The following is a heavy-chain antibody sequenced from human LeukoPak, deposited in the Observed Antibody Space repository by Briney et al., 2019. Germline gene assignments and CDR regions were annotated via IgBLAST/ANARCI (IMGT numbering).Heavy chain of an antibody. CDR1: GFTFSTYA. Sequence: PGGSLRLSCAASGFTFSTYAMTWVRQAPGKGLEWVSAISESGITTFYADSVKGRFTISRDNSKNTLYLQMNSLRAEDTAVYYCAFDYASGSYLGFDYWGQGTLVTVSS. D-gene: IGHD3-10*01. V-gene: IGHV3-23*01. CDR2: ISESGITT. J-gene: IGHJ4*02. CDR3: AFDYASGSYLGFDY.